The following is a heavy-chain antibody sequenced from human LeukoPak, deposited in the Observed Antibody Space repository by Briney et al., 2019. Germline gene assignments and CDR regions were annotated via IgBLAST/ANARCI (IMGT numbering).Heavy chain of an antibody. CDR3: ARYSQSSDWYLCDY. Sequence: ASVKVSCKASGYTFTGYYMHWVRQAPGQGLEWMGWINPNSGGTNYAQKFQGRVTMTRDTSISTAYMELSRLRSDDTAVYYCARYSQSSDWYLCDYWGQGTLVTVSS. CDR1: GYTFTGYY. J-gene: IGHJ4*02. D-gene: IGHD6-19*01. CDR2: INPNSGGT. V-gene: IGHV1-2*02.